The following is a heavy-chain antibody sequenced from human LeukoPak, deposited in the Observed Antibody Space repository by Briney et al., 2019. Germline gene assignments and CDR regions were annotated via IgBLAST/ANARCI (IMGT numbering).Heavy chain of an antibody. CDR1: GYSFTNHA. J-gene: IGHJ6*02. D-gene: IGHD3-22*01. CDR3: ARHGEYYDSSGYYYRLLLDYYGMDV. CDR2: INVGNANT. Sequence: GASVKVSCKASGYSFTNHAIHWVRQAPGQRLEWMGWINVGNANTKYSQMFQGRVTITRDTSANTAYMELSSLRSEDTAVYYCARHGEYYDSSGYYYRLLLDYYGMDVWGQGTTVTVSS. V-gene: IGHV1-3*01.